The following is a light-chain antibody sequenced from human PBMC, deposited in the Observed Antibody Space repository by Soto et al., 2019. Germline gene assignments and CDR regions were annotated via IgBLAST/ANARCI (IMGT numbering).Light chain of an antibody. V-gene: IGKV3-15*01. CDR2: GAS. Sequence: EIVMTQSPATLSVSPGERATLSCRASQSVSSNLAWYQQKPGQAPRLLIYGASTRATGIPARFSGSGSGTKFTLTISSLQSKDFAVYYCQQYNNGPWGFGKGT. CDR1: QSVSSN. J-gene: IGKJ1*01. CDR3: QQYNNGPWG.